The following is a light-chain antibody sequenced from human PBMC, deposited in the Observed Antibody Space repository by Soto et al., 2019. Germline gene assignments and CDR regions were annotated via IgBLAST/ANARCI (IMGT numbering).Light chain of an antibody. CDR2: LEGSGSY. CDR3: ETWDSNTHTV. CDR1: SGHSSYI. J-gene: IGLJ3*02. V-gene: IGLV4-60*02. Sequence: QSVLTQSSSASASLGSSVKLTCTLSSGHSSYIIAWHQQQPGKAPRYLMKLEGSGSYNKGSGVPDRFSGSSSGADRYLTISYLRFEDEADYYCETWDSNTHTVFGGGTKVTVL.